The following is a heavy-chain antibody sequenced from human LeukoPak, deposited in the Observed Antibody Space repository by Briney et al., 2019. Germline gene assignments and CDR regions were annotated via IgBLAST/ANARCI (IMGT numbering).Heavy chain of an antibody. J-gene: IGHJ3*02. Sequence: GGSLRLSCAASGFTFSSYSMNWVRQAPGKGLEWVSYISSSSSTIYYADSVEGRFTISRDNAKNSLYLQMNSLRAEDTAVYYCASTFGVVTRGAFDIWGQGTMVTVSS. CDR3: ASTFGVVTRGAFDI. CDR2: ISSSSSTI. V-gene: IGHV3-48*01. CDR1: GFTFSSYS. D-gene: IGHD3-3*01.